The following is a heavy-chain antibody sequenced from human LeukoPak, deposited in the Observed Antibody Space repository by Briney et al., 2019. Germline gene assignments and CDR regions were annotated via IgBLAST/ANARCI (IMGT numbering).Heavy chain of an antibody. CDR1: GFTFDDYA. J-gene: IGHJ4*02. CDR2: ISSSGSTI. CDR3: TRSQGSWPDYFDY. Sequence: PGGSLRLSCTASGFTFDDYAMHWVRQAPGKGLEWVSYISSSGSTIYYADSVKGRFTISRDNAKNSLYLQMNSLRAEDTAVYYCTRSQGSWPDYFDYWGQGTLVTVSS. V-gene: IGHV3-48*03. D-gene: IGHD6-13*01.